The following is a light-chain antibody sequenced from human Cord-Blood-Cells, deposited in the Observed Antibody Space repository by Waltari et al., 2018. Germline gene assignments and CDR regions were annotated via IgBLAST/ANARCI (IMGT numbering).Light chain of an antibody. V-gene: IGLV2-23*01. J-gene: IGLJ3*02. CDR2: EGS. CDR1: RSDVGSSNL. CDR3: CSYAGSWV. Sequence: QSALTQPASVSGSPGQSITISCTGTRSDVGSSNLVAWYQQHPGKAPKLMIDEGSRRPSGVSNRFSGSKSGNTASLTISGLQAEDEADYYCCSYAGSWVFGGGTKLTVL.